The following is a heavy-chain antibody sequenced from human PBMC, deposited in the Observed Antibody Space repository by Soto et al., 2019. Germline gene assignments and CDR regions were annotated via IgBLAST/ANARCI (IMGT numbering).Heavy chain of an antibody. J-gene: IGHJ6*02. CDR1: GGSISSSNW. CDR3: ARCDGSGSSYYYYYGMDV. Sequence: SETLSLTCAVSGGSISSSNWWSWVRQPPGKGLEWIGEIYHSGSTNYNPSLKSRVTISVDKSKNQFSLKMSSVTAADTAVYYCARCDGSGSSYYYYYGMDVWGQGTTVTVSS. V-gene: IGHV4-4*02. D-gene: IGHD3-10*01. CDR2: IYHSGST.